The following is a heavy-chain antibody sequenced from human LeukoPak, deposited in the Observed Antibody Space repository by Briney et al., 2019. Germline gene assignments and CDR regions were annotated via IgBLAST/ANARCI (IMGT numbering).Heavy chain of an antibody. V-gene: IGHV4-34*01. CDR2: INHSGST. D-gene: IGHD3-10*01. J-gene: IGHJ4*02. CDR3: ARGRILLYYHGSGSTPYFDY. Sequence: SETLSLTCAVYGGSFSGYYWSWIRQPPGKGLEWIGEINHSGSTNYNPSLKSRVTISVDTSKNQFSLKLSSVTAADTAVYYCARGRILLYYHGSGSTPYFDYWGQGTLVTVSS. CDR1: GGSFSGYY.